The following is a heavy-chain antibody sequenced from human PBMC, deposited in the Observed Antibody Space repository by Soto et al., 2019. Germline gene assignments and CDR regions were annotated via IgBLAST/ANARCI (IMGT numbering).Heavy chain of an antibody. CDR1: GYSINSGYY. D-gene: IGHD1-26*01. CDR2: IHHRGST. V-gene: IGHV4-38-2*01. CDR3: ARGLGANDGYYFDY. Sequence: SETLSLTCALSGYSINSGYYWGWIRQPPGKGLEWLGSIHHRGSTYYNPSLKSRVTISLDTSKNQFSLRLTSVTAADTAVFYCARGLGANDGYYFDYWGQGALVTVSS. J-gene: IGHJ4*02.